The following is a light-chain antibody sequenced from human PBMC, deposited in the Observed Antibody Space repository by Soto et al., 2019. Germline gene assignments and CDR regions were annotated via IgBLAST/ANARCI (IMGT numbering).Light chain of an antibody. CDR3: CSYAGSYSWV. CDR2: DVT. V-gene: IGLV2-11*01. J-gene: IGLJ2*01. CDR1: SSDVGGYNR. Sequence: QAVLTQPPSVSGSPGQSVTISCTGTSSDVGGYNRVSWYQQPPGTAPKLMIYDVTKRPSGVPVRISGSKSGNTASLTISWLQAEDEADYYCCSYAGSYSWVFGGGTKLTVL.